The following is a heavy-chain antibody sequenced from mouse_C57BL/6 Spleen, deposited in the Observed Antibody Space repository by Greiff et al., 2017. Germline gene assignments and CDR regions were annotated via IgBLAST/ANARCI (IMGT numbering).Heavy chain of an antibody. V-gene: IGHV5-6*01. CDR3: ARQGGNYYFDY. CDR1: GFTFSSYG. Sequence: EVMLVESGGDLVKPGGSPKLSCAASGFTFSSYGMSWVRQTPDKRLEWVATISSGGSYTYYPDSVKGRFTISRDNAKNTLYLQMSSLKSEDTAMYYCARQGGNYYFDYWGQGTTLTVSS. J-gene: IGHJ2*01. D-gene: IGHD2-1*01. CDR2: ISSGGSYT.